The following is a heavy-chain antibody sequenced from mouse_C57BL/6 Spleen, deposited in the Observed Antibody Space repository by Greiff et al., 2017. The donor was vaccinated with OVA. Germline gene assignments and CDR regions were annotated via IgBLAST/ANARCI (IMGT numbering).Heavy chain of an antibody. D-gene: IGHD3-1*01. Sequence: EVQVVESGGGLVQPGGSMKLSCVASGFTFSNYWMNWVRQSPEQGLEWVAQIRLKSDNYATHYAESVKGRFTISRDDSKSSVYLQMNNLRAEDTGIYYCTRAPFAYWGQGTLVTVSA. CDR2: IRLKSDNYAT. V-gene: IGHV6-3*01. J-gene: IGHJ3*01. CDR3: TRAPFAY. CDR1: GFTFSNYW.